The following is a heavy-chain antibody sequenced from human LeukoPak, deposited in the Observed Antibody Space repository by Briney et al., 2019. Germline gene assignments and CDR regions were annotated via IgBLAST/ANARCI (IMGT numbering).Heavy chain of an antibody. D-gene: IGHD2-15*01. J-gene: IGHJ6*02. CDR2: IYYSGST. CDR3: ARTGGYCSGGSCYRRYYYYYYGMDV. Sequence: SETLSLTCTVSGGSISSYYWSWIRQPPGKGLEWIGYIYYSGSTNCNPSLKSRVTISVDTSKNQFSLKLSSVTAADTAVYYCARTGGYCSGGSCYRRYYYYYYGMDVWGQGTTVTVSS. CDR1: GGSISSYY. V-gene: IGHV4-59*12.